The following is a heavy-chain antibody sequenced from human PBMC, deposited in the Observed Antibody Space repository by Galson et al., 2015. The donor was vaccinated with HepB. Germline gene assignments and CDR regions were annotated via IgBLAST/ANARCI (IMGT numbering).Heavy chain of an antibody. V-gene: IGHV3-21*01. J-gene: IGHJ4*02. CDR3: ARDDGPLGGATLYFDY. D-gene: IGHD1-26*01. CDR2: ISSSSSYI. CDR1: GFTFSSYS. Sequence: SLRLSCAASGFTFSSYSMNWVRQAPGKGLEWVSSISSSSSYIYYADSVKGRFTISRDNAKNSLYLQMNSLRAEDTAVYYCARDDGPLGGATLYFDYWGQGTLVTVSS.